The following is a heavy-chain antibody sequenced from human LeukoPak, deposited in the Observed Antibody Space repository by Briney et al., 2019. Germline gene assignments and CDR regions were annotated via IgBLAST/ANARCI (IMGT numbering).Heavy chain of an antibody. J-gene: IGHJ3*02. Sequence: HPGGTLRLSCAASGFTFSSYGMSWVRQAPGTGLEWVSYISSSSSTIYYADSVKGRFTISRDNAKNSLYLQMNSLRAEDTAVYYCARDHHRRHYDSQARDTFDIWGPGTLVTVSS. CDR3: ARDHHRRHYDSQARDTFDI. D-gene: IGHD3-22*01. V-gene: IGHV3-48*01. CDR2: ISSSSSTI. CDR1: GFTFSSYG.